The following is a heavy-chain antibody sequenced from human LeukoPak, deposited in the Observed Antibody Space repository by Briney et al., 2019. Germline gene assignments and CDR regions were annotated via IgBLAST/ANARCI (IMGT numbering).Heavy chain of an antibody. V-gene: IGHV1-2*02. CDR3: ARDPHPTYGYDAFDI. Sequence: ASVKVSCKASGYTFTGYYMHWVRQAPGEGLELMGWINPNSGGTNCAQKFQGRVTMTRDTSISTAYMELSRLRSDDTAVYYCARDPHPTYGYDAFDIWGQGTMVTVSS. CDR2: INPNSGGT. CDR1: GYTFTGYY. J-gene: IGHJ3*02. D-gene: IGHD4-17*01.